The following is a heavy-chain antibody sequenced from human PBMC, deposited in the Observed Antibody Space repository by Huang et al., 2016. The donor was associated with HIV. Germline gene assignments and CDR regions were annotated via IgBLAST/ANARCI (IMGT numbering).Heavy chain of an antibody. Sequence: QLQLQESGPGLVKPSETLSLTCTVSGGSIRSDNYYWGWIRQPPGKGLEWIGSIYYSGGTYYNPSLTLRVTITVDTSKNHFSLRMRSVTAADTAVYYCARLPGSITMIRGVITDPYWGQGTLVTVSS. CDR1: GGSIRSDNYY. J-gene: IGHJ4*02. CDR3: ARLPGSITMIRGVITDPY. D-gene: IGHD3-10*01. CDR2: IYYSGGT. V-gene: IGHV4-39*02.